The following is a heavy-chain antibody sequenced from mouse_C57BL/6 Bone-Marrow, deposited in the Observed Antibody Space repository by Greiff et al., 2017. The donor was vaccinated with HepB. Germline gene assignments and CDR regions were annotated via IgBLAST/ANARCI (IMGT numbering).Heavy chain of an antibody. Sequence: VKLMESGAELVRPGTSVKMSCKASGYTFTNYWIGWAKQRPGHGLEWIGDIYPGGGYTNYNEKFKGKATLTADKSSSTAYMQFSSLTSEDSAIYYCARTGSNYPYYYAMDYWGQGTSVTVSS. D-gene: IGHD2-5*01. CDR3: ARTGSNYPYYYAMDY. J-gene: IGHJ4*01. CDR2: IYPGGGYT. CDR1: GYTFTNYW. V-gene: IGHV1-63*01.